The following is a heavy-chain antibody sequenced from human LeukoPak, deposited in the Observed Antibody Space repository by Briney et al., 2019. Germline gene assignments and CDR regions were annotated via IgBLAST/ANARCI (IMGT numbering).Heavy chain of an antibody. CDR2: IYSAGTT. D-gene: IGHD4-17*01. CDR1: GFTFDDYG. Sequence: GGSLRLSCAASGFTFDDYGMSWVRQAPGKGLEWVSIIYSAGTTHYADSVKGRFTISRDNSKNTLYLQMNSLRVEDTAVYYCARDGDYGDTYYFDYWGQGTLVTVSS. J-gene: IGHJ4*02. CDR3: ARDGDYGDTYYFDY. V-gene: IGHV3-66*01.